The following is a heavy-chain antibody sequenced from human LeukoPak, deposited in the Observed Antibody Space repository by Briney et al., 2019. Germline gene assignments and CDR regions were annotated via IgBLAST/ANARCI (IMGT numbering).Heavy chain of an antibody. CDR3: ARDFEFGDENDC. CDR2: IKKDGSDK. J-gene: IGHJ4*02. D-gene: IGHD4-17*01. V-gene: IGHV3-7*03. Sequence: PGGSLRLSCAVSGFTFSSYWMSWVRQAPGRGLEWVANIKKDGSDKFYVDSVKGRFTISRDNGKDSLYLQMNSLRVEDTAVYYCARDFEFGDENDCWGQGALVTVSS. CDR1: GFTFSSYW.